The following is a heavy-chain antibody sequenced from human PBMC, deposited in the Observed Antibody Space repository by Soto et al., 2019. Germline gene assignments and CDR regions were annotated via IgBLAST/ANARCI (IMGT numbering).Heavy chain of an antibody. J-gene: IGHJ4*02. Sequence: LRLSCAASGFTFISYGMHWVRHAPGKGLEWVAVISYDGSNKYYADSVKGRFTISRDNSKNTLYLQMNSLRAEDTAAYYCAKSGQVRRGWLDFDYWGQGNLVPVSP. CDR3: AKSGQVRRGWLDFDY. CDR1: GFTFISYG. CDR2: ISYDGSNK. V-gene: IGHV3-30*18. D-gene: IGHD6-19*01.